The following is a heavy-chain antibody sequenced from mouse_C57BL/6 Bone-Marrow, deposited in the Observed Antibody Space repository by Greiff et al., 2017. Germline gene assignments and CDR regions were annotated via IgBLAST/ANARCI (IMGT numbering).Heavy chain of an antibody. V-gene: IGHV5-9-1*02. CDR2: ISSGGDYI. D-gene: IGHD1-1*01. CDR3: TRDRQSYYYGSPYYYAMDY. J-gene: IGHJ4*01. CDR1: GLTFSSYA. Sequence: EVQVVESGEGLVKPGGSLKLSCAASGLTFSSYAMSWVRQTPEKRLEWVAYISSGGDYIYYADTVKGRFTISRDNARNTLYLQMGSLKSEDTAMYYCTRDRQSYYYGSPYYYAMDYWGQGTSVTVSS.